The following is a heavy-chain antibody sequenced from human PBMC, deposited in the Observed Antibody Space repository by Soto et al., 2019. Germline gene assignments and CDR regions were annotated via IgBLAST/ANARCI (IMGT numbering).Heavy chain of an antibody. V-gene: IGHV3-33*01. CDR2: IWYDGNNK. J-gene: IGHJ4*02. Sequence: VQLMESGGGVVQPGRSLRLSCAASGFTFSSYDMHWVRQAPGKGLEWVAVIWYDGNNKYYADSVKGRFTISRDNSKNTLYLQVSSLRAEDTAVYYCARDPFTSSSNYFVYWGQGTLVTVSS. D-gene: IGHD3-10*01. CDR3: ARDPFTSSSNYFVY. CDR1: GFTFSSYD.